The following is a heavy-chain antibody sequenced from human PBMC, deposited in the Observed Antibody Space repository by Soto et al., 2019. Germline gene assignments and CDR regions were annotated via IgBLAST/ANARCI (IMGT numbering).Heavy chain of an antibody. D-gene: IGHD1-26*01. CDR3: ARVPSWDRKFDY. CDR1: GFTFSSYA. J-gene: IGHJ4*02. CDR2: ISYDGSNK. V-gene: IGHV3-30-3*01. Sequence: QVQLVESGGGVVQPGRSLRLSCAASGFTFSSYAMHWVRQAPGKGLEWVAVISYDGSNKYYADSVKGRFTISRDNSKNTLYLQMNSLRAEDTAVYYCARVPSWDRKFDYWGQGTLVTVSS.